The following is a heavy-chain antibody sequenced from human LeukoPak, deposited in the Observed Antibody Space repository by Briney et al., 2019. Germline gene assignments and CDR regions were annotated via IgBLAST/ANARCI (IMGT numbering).Heavy chain of an antibody. V-gene: IGHV4-30-2*01. CDR3: ARSPTRYGRVRAYFDY. Sequence: PSETLSLTCAVSGGSISSGGYSWSWIRQPPGKGLEWIGYIYHSGSTNYNPSLKSRVTIAVDTSKNQFSLKLSSVTAADTAVYYCARSPTRYGRVRAYFDYWGQGTLVTVSS. CDR2: IYHSGST. CDR1: GGSISSGGYS. D-gene: IGHD1-14*01. J-gene: IGHJ4*02.